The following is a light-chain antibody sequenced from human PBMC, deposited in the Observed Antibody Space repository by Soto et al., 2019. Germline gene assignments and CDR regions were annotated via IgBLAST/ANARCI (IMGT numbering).Light chain of an antibody. CDR3: QSYDSRLSGYV. CDR1: SSNIGAGFD. J-gene: IGLJ1*01. Sequence: QSVLTQPPSVSGAPGQGVTISCTGSSSNIGAGFDVHWYQQLPRSAPTLLIYSSVNRPSGVPDRFSASKSGTSASLAITGLQPEDEADYYCQSYDSRLSGYVFGTGTKLTVL. CDR2: SSV. V-gene: IGLV1-40*01.